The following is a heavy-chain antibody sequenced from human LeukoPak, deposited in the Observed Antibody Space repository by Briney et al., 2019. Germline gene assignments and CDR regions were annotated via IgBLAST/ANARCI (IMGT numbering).Heavy chain of an antibody. D-gene: IGHD6-13*01. Sequence: PSETLSLTCTVSGGSISSYYWSWIRQPPGKGLEWIGYIYYSGSTNYNPSLKSQVTISVDTSKNQFSLKLSSVTAADTAVYYCARGWSREQQLVDYFDYWGQGTLVTVSS. CDR3: ARGWSREQQLVDYFDY. J-gene: IGHJ4*02. CDR1: GGSISSYY. V-gene: IGHV4-59*01. CDR2: IYYSGST.